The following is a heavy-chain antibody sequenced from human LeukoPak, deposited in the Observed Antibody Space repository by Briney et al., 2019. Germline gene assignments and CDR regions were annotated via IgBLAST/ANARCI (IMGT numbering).Heavy chain of an antibody. CDR1: GFTVSSKY. CDR2: IYSGGAT. CDR3: GRELDWLPTLDY. V-gene: IGHV3-53*01. Sequence: GGSLRLSCAASGFTVSSKYMSWVRQAPGKGLEWVSVIYSGGATYYADSVKGRFTISRDNSKNTLYLQMNSLRAEDTAVYYCGRELDWLPTLDYWGQGTLVTVSS. D-gene: IGHD3-9*01. J-gene: IGHJ4*02.